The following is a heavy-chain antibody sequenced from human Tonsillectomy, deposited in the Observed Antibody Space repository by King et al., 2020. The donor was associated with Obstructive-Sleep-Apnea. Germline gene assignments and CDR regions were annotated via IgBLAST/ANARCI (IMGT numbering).Heavy chain of an antibody. Sequence: QLVQSGAEVKKPGASVKVSCKASGYTFTSNGISWVRQAPEQGLEWMGWISTYNGNTKYAQKLQDRVTMTTDTSTSTAYMELRSLRSDDTAVYYCVRDSSPFDIWGRGTLVTVSS. J-gene: IGHJ2*01. CDR3: VRDSSPFDI. D-gene: IGHD2-2*01. CDR2: ISTYNGNT. V-gene: IGHV1-18*01. CDR1: GYTFTSNG.